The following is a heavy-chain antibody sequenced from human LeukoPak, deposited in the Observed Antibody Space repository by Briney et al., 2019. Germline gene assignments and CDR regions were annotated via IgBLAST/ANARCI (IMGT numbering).Heavy chain of an antibody. D-gene: IGHD2-21*02. V-gene: IGHV3-48*02. CDR1: GFTFSSYS. Sequence: GGSLRLSCAASGFTFSSYSMSWVRQAPGKGLEWTSFITGSSSSIYYADSVKGRFTISRDNAMNSLYLQMNSLRDEDTAVYYCARGGCGDSAAPFDDWGQGTLVPVSS. CDR2: ITGSSSSI. J-gene: IGHJ4*02. CDR3: ARGGCGDSAAPFDD.